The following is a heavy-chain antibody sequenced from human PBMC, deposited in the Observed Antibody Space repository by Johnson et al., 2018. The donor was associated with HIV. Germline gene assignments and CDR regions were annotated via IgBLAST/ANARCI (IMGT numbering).Heavy chain of an antibody. J-gene: IGHJ3*02. CDR2: IGTAGDT. CDR1: GFIFSSYD. Sequence: VQLVESGGGVVQPGRSLRLSCGASGFIFSSYDMHWVRQATGKGLEWVSAIGTAGDTYYPGSVKGRFTISRDNAKNSLYLQMNSLRAEDTAVYYCARDQVDRGGAFDIWAQGTMVTVAS. CDR3: ARDQVDRGGAFDI. V-gene: IGHV3-13*01. D-gene: IGHD5-12*01.